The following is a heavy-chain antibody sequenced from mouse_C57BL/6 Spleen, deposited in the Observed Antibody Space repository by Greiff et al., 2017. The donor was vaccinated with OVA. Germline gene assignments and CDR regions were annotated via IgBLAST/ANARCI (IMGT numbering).Heavy chain of an antibody. Sequence: EVQLQQSGPELVKPGASVKISCKASGYTFTDYYMNWVKQSHGKSLEWIGDINPNNGGTSYNQKFKGKATLTVDKSSSTAYMELRSLTSEDSAVYYCARCYDYDGFDYWGQGTTLTVSS. J-gene: IGHJ2*01. CDR1: GYTFTDYY. D-gene: IGHD2-4*01. CDR3: ARCYDYDGFDY. CDR2: INPNNGGT. V-gene: IGHV1-26*01.